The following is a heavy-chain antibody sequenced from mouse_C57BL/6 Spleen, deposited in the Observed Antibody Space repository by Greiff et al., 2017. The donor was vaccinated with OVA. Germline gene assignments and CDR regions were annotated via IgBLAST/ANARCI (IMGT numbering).Heavy chain of an antibody. CDR2: FHPYNDDT. CDR3: ARPSYSNYGAWFDD. CDR1: GYTFTTYP. J-gene: IGHJ3*01. D-gene: IGHD2-5*01. Sequence: VQRVDSGAELVKPGASVKMSCKASGYTFTTYPIEWMQPNPGKSLEWIGNFHPYNDDTKYNEKFKGKATLTVEKSSSTVYLELSRLKSDDSAVEYCARPSYSNYGAWFDDWGQGTLVTVSA. V-gene: IGHV1-47*01.